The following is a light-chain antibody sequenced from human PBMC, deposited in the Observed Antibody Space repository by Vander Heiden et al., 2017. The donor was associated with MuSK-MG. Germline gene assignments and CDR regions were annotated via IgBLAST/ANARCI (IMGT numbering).Light chain of an antibody. CDR3: MQGTHWPPGA. J-gene: IGKJ1*01. CDR2: QVS. Sequence: DVVMTQSPLSLPVTLGQPASISCTSSQSLVSSDGSTYLTWLRQRPGQSPRRLIYQVSNRDSGVPDRFSGSGSGTDFTLKISRVEAEDVGVYYCMQGTHWPPGAFGQGTMLEIK. CDR1: QSLVSSDGSTY. V-gene: IGKV2-30*01.